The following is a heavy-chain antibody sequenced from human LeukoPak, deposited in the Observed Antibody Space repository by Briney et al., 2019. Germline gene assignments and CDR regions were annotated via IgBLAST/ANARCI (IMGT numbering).Heavy chain of an antibody. V-gene: IGHV3-21*01. Sequence: GGSLRLSCAASGFTLRSYTMNWVRQAPGKGLEWVSSIGISSNKIYYADSVKGRFTISRDNSKNTLYLQMNSLRAEDTAVYYCAREGYSYGYGFDYWGQGTLVTVSS. J-gene: IGHJ4*02. CDR3: AREGYSYGYGFDY. CDR2: IGISSNKI. D-gene: IGHD5-18*01. CDR1: GFTLRSYT.